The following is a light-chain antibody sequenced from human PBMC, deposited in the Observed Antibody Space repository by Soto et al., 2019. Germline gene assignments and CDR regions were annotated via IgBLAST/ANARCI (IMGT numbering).Light chain of an antibody. CDR2: EVS. CDR3: SSYTSSRTLI. V-gene: IGLV2-14*01. CDR1: SSDVGGYNY. J-gene: IGLJ2*01. Sequence: QSVLTQPASVSGSPGQAITISCTGTSSDVGGYNYVSWYQQHPGKAPKLMIYEVSDRPSGVSNRFSGSKSGNTASLTISGRQAEDEADYYCSSYTSSRTLIFGGGTKLTVL.